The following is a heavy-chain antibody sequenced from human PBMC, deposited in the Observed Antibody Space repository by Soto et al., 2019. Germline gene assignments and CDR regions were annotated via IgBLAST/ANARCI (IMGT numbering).Heavy chain of an antibody. CDR2: IYYSGST. CDR3: ARVSNYYDSSGYYYDTDLKYFDY. V-gene: IGHV4-59*01. D-gene: IGHD3-22*01. CDR1: GGSISSYY. J-gene: IGHJ4*02. Sequence: SETLSLTCTVSGGSISSYYWSWIRQPPGKGLEWIGYIYYSGSTNYNPSLKSRVTISVDTSKNQFSLKLSSVTAADTAVYYCARVSNYYDSSGYYYDTDLKYFDYWGQGTLVTVSS.